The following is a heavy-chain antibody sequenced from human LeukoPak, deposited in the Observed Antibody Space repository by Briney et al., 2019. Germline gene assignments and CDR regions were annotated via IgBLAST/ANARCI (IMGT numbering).Heavy chain of an antibody. V-gene: IGHV1-46*01. CDR1: GYTFTNYY. D-gene: IGHD6-13*01. CDR2: INLSGGNT. Sequence: GASVKVSCKASGYTFTNYYIYWVRQAPRQGLEGMGIINLSGGNTNYAKKFPGRVTMTRDMSTSTVYMELSSLRSEDTAVYYCARGGHSSRWYRYAEYFQHWGQGTLVTVSS. J-gene: IGHJ1*01. CDR3: ARGGHSSRWYRYAEYFQH.